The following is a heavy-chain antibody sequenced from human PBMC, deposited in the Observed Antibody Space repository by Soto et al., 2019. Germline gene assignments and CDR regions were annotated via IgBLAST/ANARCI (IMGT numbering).Heavy chain of an antibody. Sequence: PSETLSLTCTVSGGSISRYFWGWIRQPPRKGLELIGYIYYTGSTNYHPSLKNRVTISVDTSQNQFSLKLSSVTAADTAVYFCARSQRNDLFDYWGQGALVTVSS. V-gene: IGHV4-59*01. CDR1: GGSISRYF. J-gene: IGHJ4*02. D-gene: IGHD2-2*01. CDR2: IYYTGST. CDR3: ARSQRNDLFDY.